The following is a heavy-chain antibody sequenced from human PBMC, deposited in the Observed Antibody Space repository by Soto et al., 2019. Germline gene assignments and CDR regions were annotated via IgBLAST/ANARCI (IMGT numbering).Heavy chain of an antibody. J-gene: IGHJ4*02. CDR2: IYYSGST. Sequence: QVQLQESGPGLVKPSETLSLTCTVSGGSISTYYWTWVRQSPGKGLEWIGYIYYSGSTNYNPSLKSRVTISVDTSKNQFSLKLRSVTAADTAVYYCASKWGGYFDYWGQGTLVTVSS. V-gene: IGHV4-59*01. CDR3: ASKWGGYFDY. D-gene: IGHD7-27*01. CDR1: GGSISTYY.